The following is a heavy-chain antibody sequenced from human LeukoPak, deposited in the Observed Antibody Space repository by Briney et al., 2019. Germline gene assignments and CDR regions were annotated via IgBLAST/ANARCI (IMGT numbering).Heavy chain of an antibody. CDR1: GFTFSSYA. D-gene: IGHD1-1*01. CDR2: ISGSGGRT. V-gene: IGHV3-23*01. J-gene: IGHJ6*03. Sequence: GGSLRLSCAASGFTFSSYAMTWVRQAPGKGLEWGSAISGSGGRTYYADSVKGRFTISRDNSRNTLYLQMNSLSAEDTAVHYCAIGYSDYYYYMDVWGKGTTVTVSS. CDR3: AIGYSDYYYYMDV.